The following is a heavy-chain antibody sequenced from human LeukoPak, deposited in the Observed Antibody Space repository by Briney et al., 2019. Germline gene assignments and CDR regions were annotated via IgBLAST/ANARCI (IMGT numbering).Heavy chain of an antibody. CDR2: IYRGGST. CDR3: ARDVYNWNPYGMDV. V-gene: IGHV3-66*01. Sequence: GGSLRLSCAASGFTVSTNDMNWVRQAPGKGLEWVSIIYRGGSTYYADSVKGRFNISRDNSTNTLYLQMNSLRAEDTAVYYCARDVYNWNPYGMDVWGQGTTVTVSS. CDR1: GFTVSTND. D-gene: IGHD1-20*01. J-gene: IGHJ6*02.